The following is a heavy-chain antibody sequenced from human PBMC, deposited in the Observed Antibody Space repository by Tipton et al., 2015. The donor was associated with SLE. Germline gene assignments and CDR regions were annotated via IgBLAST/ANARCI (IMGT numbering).Heavy chain of an antibody. V-gene: IGHV4-59*11. Sequence: TLSLTCTVSGGSIRGHYWNWIRQPPGKGLEWIGYIYDSGSTNYNPSLRGRDSISVDKSKNQFSLKLTSVTAADTAVYYCARRDVEVAPLGFDYWGQGTLVTVSS. D-gene: IGHD5-24*01. J-gene: IGHJ4*02. CDR3: ARRDVEVAPLGFDY. CDR1: GGSIRGHY. CDR2: IYDSGST.